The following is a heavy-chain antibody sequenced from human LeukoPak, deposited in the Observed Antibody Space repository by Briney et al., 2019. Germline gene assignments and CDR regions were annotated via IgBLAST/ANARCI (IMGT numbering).Heavy chain of an antibody. V-gene: IGHV1-2*02. CDR1: GYSFTGHY. Sequence: ASVKVSCKASGYSFTGHYMHWVRQPPGQELEWMGWINPSSGGTNYAQKFQDRVTMTRDTSITTAYMELNRLSSDDTAVYYCARDADAIFGMVITDSWGRGTLLTVSS. D-gene: IGHD3-3*01. CDR3: ARDADAIFGMVITDS. CDR2: INPSSGGT. J-gene: IGHJ4*02.